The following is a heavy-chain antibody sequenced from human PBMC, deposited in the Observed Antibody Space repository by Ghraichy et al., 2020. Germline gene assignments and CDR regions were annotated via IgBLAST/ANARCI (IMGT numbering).Heavy chain of an antibody. D-gene: IGHD3-3*01. CDR1: GGSISSYY. Sequence: SETLSLTCTVSGGSISSYYWSWIRQPPGKGLEWIGYIYYSGSTNYNPSLKSRVTISVDTSKNQFSLKLSSVTAADTDVYYCARVGRITTYYDFWSGYYPRDAFDIWRQGTMLTVSS. CDR3: ARVGRITTYYDFWSGYYPRDAFDI. V-gene: IGHV4-59*01. J-gene: IGHJ3*02. CDR2: IYYSGST.